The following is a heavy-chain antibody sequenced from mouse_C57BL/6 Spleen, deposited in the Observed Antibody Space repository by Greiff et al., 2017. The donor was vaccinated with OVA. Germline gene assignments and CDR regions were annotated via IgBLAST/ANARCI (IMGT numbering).Heavy chain of an antibody. CDR2: IYPGDGDT. V-gene: IGHV1-82*01. Sequence: VQGVESGPELVKPGASVKISCKASGYAFSSSWMNWVKQRPGKGLEWIGRIYPGDGDTNYNGKFKGKATLTADKSSSTAYMQLSSLTSEDSAVYFCARTYGSSSLDYWGQGTTLTVSS. J-gene: IGHJ2*01. CDR1: GYAFSSSW. CDR3: ARTYGSSSLDY. D-gene: IGHD1-1*01.